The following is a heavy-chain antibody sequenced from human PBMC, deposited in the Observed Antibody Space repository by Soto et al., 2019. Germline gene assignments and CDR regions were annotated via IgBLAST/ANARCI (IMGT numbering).Heavy chain of an antibody. CDR2: ISGRNGNT. CDR3: ARAGRCGGDCYSTTPVFDP. V-gene: IGHV1-18*04. D-gene: IGHD2-21*02. CDR1: GYIFPNYG. J-gene: IGHJ5*02. Sequence: ASVKVSCKASGYIFPNYGISWVRQAPGQGLEWLGWISGRNGNTHYAQKLQDRVTMTTETSTRTVYMELRSLRSDDTGVYYCARAGRCGGDCYSTTPVFDPWGQGTLVTVSS.